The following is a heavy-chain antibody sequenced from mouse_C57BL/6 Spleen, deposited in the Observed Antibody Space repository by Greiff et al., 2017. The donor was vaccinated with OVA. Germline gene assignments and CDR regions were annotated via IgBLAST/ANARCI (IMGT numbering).Heavy chain of an antibody. CDR1: GYSITSGYY. CDR2: ISYDGSN. V-gene: IGHV3-6*01. CDR3: AREGKLFDY. Sequence: EVQLVESGPGLVKPSQSLSLTCSVTGYSITSGYYWNWIRQFPGNKLEWMGYISYDGSNNYNPSLKNRISITRDTSKNQFFLKLNSVTTEDTATYYCAREGKLFDYWGQGTTLTVSS. J-gene: IGHJ2*01.